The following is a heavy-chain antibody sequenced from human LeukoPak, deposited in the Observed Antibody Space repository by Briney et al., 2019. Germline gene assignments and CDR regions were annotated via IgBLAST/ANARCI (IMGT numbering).Heavy chain of an antibody. J-gene: IGHJ5*02. CDR1: GGSISSGGYY. V-gene: IGHV4-31*03. CDR2: IYYSGST. D-gene: IGHD4-17*01. CDR3: ARERKTTVTGFDP. Sequence: SETLSLTCTVSGGSISSGGYYWSWIRQHPGKGLEWIGYIYYSGSTYYNPSLKSRVTISVDTSKNQFSLKLSSVTAADTAVYYCARERKTTVTGFDPWGRGTLVTVSS.